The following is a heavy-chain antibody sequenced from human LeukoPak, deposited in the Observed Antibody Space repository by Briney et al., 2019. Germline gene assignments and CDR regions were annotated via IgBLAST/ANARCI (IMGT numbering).Heavy chain of an antibody. CDR1: GFTFSSYA. CDR3: TKLRDTTGYSPVDY. Sequence: GGSLRLSCAASGFTFSSYAMSWDRQAPGKGLEWVSGISGSGGNTYYADSVKGRFTISRDSSKNTLYLQMNSLRAEDTALYYCTKLRDTTGYSPVDYWGQGTLVTVSS. CDR2: ISGSGGNT. D-gene: IGHD3-22*01. V-gene: IGHV3-23*01. J-gene: IGHJ4*02.